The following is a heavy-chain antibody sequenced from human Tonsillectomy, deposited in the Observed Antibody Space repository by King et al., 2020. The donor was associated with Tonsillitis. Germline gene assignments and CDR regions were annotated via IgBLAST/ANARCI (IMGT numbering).Heavy chain of an antibody. D-gene: IGHD3-22*01. CDR1: GFTFSSYS. Sequence: VQLVESGGGLVKPGGSLRLSCAASGFTFSSYSMNWVRQAPGQGLEWVSSISSSSSYIYYADSVKGRFTISRDNAKNSLYLQMNSLRAEDTAVYYCARERGYYDSSRENDDFDIWGQGTIVTVSS. V-gene: IGHV3-21*01. CDR2: ISSSSSYI. CDR3: ARERGYYDSSRENDDFDI. J-gene: IGHJ3*02.